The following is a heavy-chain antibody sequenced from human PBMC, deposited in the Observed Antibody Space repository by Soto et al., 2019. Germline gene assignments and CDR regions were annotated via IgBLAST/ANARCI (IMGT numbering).Heavy chain of an antibody. CDR1: GGSISSGDYY. D-gene: IGHD1-26*01. Sequence: KTSETLSLTCTVSGGSISSGDYYWSWIRQPPGKGLEWIGYIYYSGSTYYNPSLKSRVTISVDTSKNQFSLKLSSVTAADTAVYYCARGRGSYFFDYWGQGTLVTVSS. J-gene: IGHJ4*02. CDR2: IYYSGST. V-gene: IGHV4-30-4*01. CDR3: ARGRGSYFFDY.